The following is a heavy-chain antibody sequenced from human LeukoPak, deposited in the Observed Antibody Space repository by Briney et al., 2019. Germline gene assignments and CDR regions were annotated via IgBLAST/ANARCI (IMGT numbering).Heavy chain of an antibody. Sequence: SETLCITCTDSGCTISSSIYYRSWIRHPPRKVLAWIGEINHSGSTNYNPSLKSRVTISVDTSKNQFSLKLSSVTAADTAVYYCARSRLNWKVDYWGQGTLVTVSS. CDR3: ARSRLNWKVDY. V-gene: IGHV4-39*07. CDR2: INHSGST. CDR1: GCTISSSIYY. J-gene: IGHJ4*02. D-gene: IGHD1-1*01.